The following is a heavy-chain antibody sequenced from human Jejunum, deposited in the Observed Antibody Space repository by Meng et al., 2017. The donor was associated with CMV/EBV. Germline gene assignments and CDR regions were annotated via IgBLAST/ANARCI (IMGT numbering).Heavy chain of an antibody. CDR1: GGSISSGGYY. CDR3: AREACTTTSCAYDY. V-gene: IGHV4-31*02. D-gene: IGHD2-2*01. Sequence: SGGSISSGGYYWSWIRQHPGKGLEWIGYIHNSGSTHSNPSLASRVTMSVDTSKNQFSLKLSSVIAADTAVYYCAREACTTTSCAYDYWGQGAPVTVSS. CDR2: IHNSGST. J-gene: IGHJ4*02.